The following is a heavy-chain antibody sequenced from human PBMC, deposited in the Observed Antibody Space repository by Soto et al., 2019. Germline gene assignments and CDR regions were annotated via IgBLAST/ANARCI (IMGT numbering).Heavy chain of an antibody. J-gene: IGHJ6*02. CDR2: IIPIFGTA. CDR3: ACTVSNYYYYGMDV. CDR1: GGTFSSYA. D-gene: IGHD2-8*01. Sequence: QVQLVQSGAEVKKPGSSVKVSCKASGGTFSSYAISWVRQAPGQGLEWMGGIIPIFGTADYAQKFQGRVTSTADEATSTAYTELSSLRSDDTAVYYCACTVSNYYYYGMDVWGQGTTVTVSS. V-gene: IGHV1-69*12.